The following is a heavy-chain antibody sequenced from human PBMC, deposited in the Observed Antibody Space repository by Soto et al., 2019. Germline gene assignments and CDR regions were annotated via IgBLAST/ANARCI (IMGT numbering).Heavy chain of an antibody. CDR1: GGSVSSTTYY. D-gene: IGHD6-19*01. J-gene: IGHJ4*02. Sequence: SETLSLTCTVSGGSVSSTTYYWSWIRQPPGKGLEWIGYIYYSGNTNYNPSLKSRVTISIDTSKNQFSLKLSSVTAADTAVYYCARDFAGASGWYVDYWGQGTLVTVSS. CDR2: IYYSGNT. CDR3: ARDFAGASGWYVDY. V-gene: IGHV4-61*01.